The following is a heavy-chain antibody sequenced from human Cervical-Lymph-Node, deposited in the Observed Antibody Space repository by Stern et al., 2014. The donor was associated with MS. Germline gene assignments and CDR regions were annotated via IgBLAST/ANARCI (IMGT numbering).Heavy chain of an antibody. CDR1: GFSFSTYA. CDR2: VSYDGSQR. J-gene: IGHJ4*02. CDR3: ARGGRGVGLEY. D-gene: IGHD3-10*01. V-gene: IGHV3-30-3*01. Sequence: VQLVEAGGGVVQPGRSLSLSCVASGFSFSTYAMHWVRQAPGKELAWVAFVSYDGSQRNSTDSVKARFTISRDNSKNTLYLHMHSLRDEDTAVYFCARGGRGVGLEYWGQGALVTVSS.